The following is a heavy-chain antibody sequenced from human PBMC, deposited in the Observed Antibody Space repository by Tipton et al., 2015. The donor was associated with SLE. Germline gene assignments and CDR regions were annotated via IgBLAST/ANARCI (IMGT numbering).Heavy chain of an antibody. CDR2: IKQDGSEK. CDR1: GFTFSSYW. D-gene: IGHD2-21*01. CDR3: ATVVWYYYYGMDV. Sequence: SLRLSCAASGFTFSSYWMSWVRQAPGKGLEWVANIKQDGSEKYYVDSVKGRFTISRDNAKNSLYLQMNSLRAEDTAVYYCATVVWYYYYGMDVWGQGTTVTVAS. J-gene: IGHJ6*02. V-gene: IGHV3-7*01.